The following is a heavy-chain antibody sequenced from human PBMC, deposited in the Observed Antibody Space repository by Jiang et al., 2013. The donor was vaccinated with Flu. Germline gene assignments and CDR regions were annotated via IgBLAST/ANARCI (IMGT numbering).Heavy chain of an antibody. CDR2: IYYSGST. V-gene: IGHV4-59*01. J-gene: IGHJ4*02. CDR1: GGSISSYY. D-gene: IGHD5-18*01. Sequence: TLSLTCTVSGGSISSYYWSWIRQPPGKGLEWIGYIYYSGSTNYNPSLKSRVTISVDTSKNQFSLKLSSVTAADTAVYYCARVSFRDTAMADYWGQGTLVTVSS. CDR3: ARVSFRDTAMADY.